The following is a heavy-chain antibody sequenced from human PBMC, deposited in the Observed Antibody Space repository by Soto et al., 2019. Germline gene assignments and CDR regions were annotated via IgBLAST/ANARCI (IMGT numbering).Heavy chain of an antibody. Sequence: SETLSLTCAVYGGSFSGYYWSWIRQPPGKGLEWIGEINHSGSTNYNPSLTSRVTISVDTSKNQVALKLSSVTAADTAGYYCASRDVTTVTTEFDYWGQGTLGTVSS. D-gene: IGHD4-17*01. CDR3: ASRDVTTVTTEFDY. CDR1: GGSFSGYY. J-gene: IGHJ4*02. V-gene: IGHV4-34*01. CDR2: INHSGST.